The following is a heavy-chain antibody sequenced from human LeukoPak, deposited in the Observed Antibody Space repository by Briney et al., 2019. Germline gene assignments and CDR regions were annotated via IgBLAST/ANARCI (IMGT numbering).Heavy chain of an antibody. J-gene: IGHJ4*02. Sequence: SGESLKISCKGSGYTFTTYWIGWVRQMPGKGLEWMGTIYPGDSDTRYSPSFQGQVTISADKSITTAYLQWSSLKASDTAMYYCARMGADVVAATDYWGQGTLVTVSS. CDR1: GYTFTTYW. D-gene: IGHD5-12*01. V-gene: IGHV5-51*01. CDR2: IYPGDSDT. CDR3: ARMGADVVAATDY.